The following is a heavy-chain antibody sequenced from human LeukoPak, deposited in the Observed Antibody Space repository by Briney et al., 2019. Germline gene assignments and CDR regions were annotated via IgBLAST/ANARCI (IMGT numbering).Heavy chain of an antibody. CDR1: GFTFSDYY. CDR2: ISSSGSTI. J-gene: IGHJ6*04. CDR3: VRESDVWSGPGIGRPLDV. D-gene: IGHD3-3*01. Sequence: GGSLRPSCAASGFTFSDYYMSWIRQAPGKGLEWVSYISSSGSTIYYADSVKGRFTISRDNAKNSVSLQMDGLRAEDTAVYHCVRESDVWSGPGIGRPLDVWGKGTTVTVSS. V-gene: IGHV3-11*04.